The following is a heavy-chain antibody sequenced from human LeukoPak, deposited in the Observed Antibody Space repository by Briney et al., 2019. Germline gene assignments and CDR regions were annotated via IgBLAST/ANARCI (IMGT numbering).Heavy chain of an antibody. D-gene: IGHD6-13*01. CDR2: IYYSGST. CDR1: GGSISSSSYY. V-gene: IGHV4-39*06. Sequence: SETLSLTCTVSGGSISSSSYYWGWIRQPPGKGLEWIGSIYYSGSTYYNPSIKSRVTISVDTSKNQFPLKLSSVTAADTAVYYCARESPVRKRSWYRDYYYGMDVWGQGTTVTVSS. J-gene: IGHJ6*02. CDR3: ARESPVRKRSWYRDYYYGMDV.